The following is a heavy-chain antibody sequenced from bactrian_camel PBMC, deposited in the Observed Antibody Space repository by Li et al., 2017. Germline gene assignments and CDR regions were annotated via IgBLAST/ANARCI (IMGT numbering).Heavy chain of an antibody. V-gene: IGHV3S40*01. CDR2: LELGGDKT. Sequence: VQLVESGGGSAQAGGSLRLTCEYAYGGNCMGWFRQVPGKEREGVAALELGGDKTFYADSVKGRFTISHDYAENTAYLQMNSLKPEDTAMYYCAASGGTVVAGDPFLYDGYYWGQGTQVTVS. J-gene: IGHJ4*01. CDR1: AYGGNC. CDR3: AASGGTVVAGDPFLYDGYY. D-gene: IGHD6*01.